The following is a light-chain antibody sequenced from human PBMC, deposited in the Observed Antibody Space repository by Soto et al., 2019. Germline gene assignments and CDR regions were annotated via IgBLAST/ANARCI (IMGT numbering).Light chain of an antibody. CDR1: QSVSSN. CDR2: GAS. V-gene: IGKV3-15*01. CDR3: QKYDNWSRT. J-gene: IGKJ1*01. Sequence: ETVMTQSPATLSVSPGERATLSCRASQSVSSNLAWYQQKPGQAPRLLIYGASTRATDIPARFSGSGSGTEFTLTISSLQSEDFAVYYCQKYDNWSRTFGQGTKVDIK.